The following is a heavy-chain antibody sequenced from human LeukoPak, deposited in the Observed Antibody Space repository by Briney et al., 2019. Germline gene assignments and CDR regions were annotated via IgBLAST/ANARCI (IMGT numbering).Heavy chain of an antibody. Sequence: GGSLRLSCAASGFTFSSYGMHWVRQAPGKGLEWVAFIRYDGSNKYYADSVKGRFTISRDNSKNTLYLQMNSLRAEDTAVYYCAKSSGYGDYGYYYYYMDVWGKGTTVTISS. D-gene: IGHD4-17*01. J-gene: IGHJ6*03. CDR2: IRYDGSNK. CDR3: AKSSGYGDYGYYYYYMDV. V-gene: IGHV3-30*02. CDR1: GFTFSSYG.